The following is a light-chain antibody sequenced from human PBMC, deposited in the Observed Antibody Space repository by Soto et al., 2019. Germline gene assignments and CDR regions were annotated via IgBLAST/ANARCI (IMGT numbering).Light chain of an antibody. CDR3: QQRSAWPIT. V-gene: IGKV3-11*01. J-gene: IGKJ4*01. CDR2: DAS. CDR1: QNLDSY. Sequence: EIVLTQSPATLSLSPGERATLSCRASQNLDSYLAWYQQKPGQPPRLLIYDASSRATGIPARFSGSGSGTDFTLTISSLEAEDFAVYYCQQRSAWPITFGGGTKWIS.